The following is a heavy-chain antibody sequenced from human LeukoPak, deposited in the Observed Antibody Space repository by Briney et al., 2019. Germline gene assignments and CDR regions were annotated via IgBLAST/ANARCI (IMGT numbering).Heavy chain of an antibody. J-gene: IGHJ3*02. D-gene: IGHD5-18*01. CDR2: IYYSGST. CDR3: ARHSQKKAFDI. V-gene: IGHV4-59*01. CDR1: GGSISSYY. Sequence: SETLSLTCTVSGGSISSYYWSWIRQPPGKGLEWIGYIYYSGSTNYNPSLKSRVTISVDTSKNQFSLKLSSVTAADTAVYYCARHSQKKAFDIWGQGTMVTVSS.